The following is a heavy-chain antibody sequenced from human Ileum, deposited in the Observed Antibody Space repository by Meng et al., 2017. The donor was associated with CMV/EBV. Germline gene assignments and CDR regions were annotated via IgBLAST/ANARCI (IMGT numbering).Heavy chain of an antibody. Sequence: GSLRLSCTVSGGSISSSSYYWGWIRQPPGKGLEWIGSIYYSGSTYYNPSLKSRVTISVDTSKNQFSLKLSSVTAADTAVYYCARHFWDACFDVFDYWGQGTLVTVSS. CDR3: ARHFWDACFDVFDY. CDR1: GGSISSSSYY. D-gene: IGHD3-3*01. CDR2: IYYSGST. J-gene: IGHJ4*02. V-gene: IGHV4-39*01.